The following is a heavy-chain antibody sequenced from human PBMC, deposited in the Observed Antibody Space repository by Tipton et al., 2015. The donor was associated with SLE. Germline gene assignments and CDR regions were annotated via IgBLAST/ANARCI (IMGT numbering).Heavy chain of an antibody. CDR3: ARDSSYGPFDY. CDR2: IYYSGST. V-gene: IGHV4-59*11. CDR1: GGSISSHY. Sequence: LRLSCTVSGGSISSHYWSWIRQPPGKGLEWIGYIYYSGSTYYNPSLKSRVTISVDASKNQFSLKLSSVTAADTAVYYCARDSSYGPFDYWGQGTLVTVSS. J-gene: IGHJ4*02. D-gene: IGHD5-18*01.